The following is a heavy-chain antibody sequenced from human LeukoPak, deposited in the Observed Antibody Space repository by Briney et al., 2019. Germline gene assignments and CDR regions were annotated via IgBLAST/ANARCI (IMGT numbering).Heavy chain of an antibody. V-gene: IGHV4-38-2*01. D-gene: IGHD3-3*01. CDR2: IYHSGST. CDR1: GYSISSGYY. CDR3: ASFTYYDFWSGSYYMDV. J-gene: IGHJ6*03. Sequence: SETLSLTCAVSGYSISSGYYWGWIRQPPGKGLEWIGSIYHSGSTYYNPSLKSRVTISVDTSKNQFSLKLSSVTAADTAVYYCASFTYYDFWSGSYYMDVWGKGTTVTVSS.